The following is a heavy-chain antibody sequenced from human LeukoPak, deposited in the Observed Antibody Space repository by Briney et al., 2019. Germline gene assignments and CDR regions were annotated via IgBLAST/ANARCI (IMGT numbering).Heavy chain of an antibody. CDR1: GFTFSSYW. J-gene: IGHJ5*01. Sequence: QPAGSLRLSCAASGFTFSSYWTHCVRQPPGKWLVWVSRINSDGSTTSHADSVKGRFTISRDNAKNRLFLQMYSLRAEDTAVYYCARGGSSSWYGSWGQGTLVTVSS. CDR2: INSDGSTT. CDR3: ARGGSSSWYGS. V-gene: IGHV3-74*01. D-gene: IGHD6-13*01.